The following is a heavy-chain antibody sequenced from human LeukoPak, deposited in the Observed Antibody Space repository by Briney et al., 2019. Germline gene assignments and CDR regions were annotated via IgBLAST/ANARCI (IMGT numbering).Heavy chain of an antibody. CDR2: IYHSGST. CDR1: GYSISSGYY. Sequence: SETLSLTCTVSGYSISSGYYWGWIRQPPGKGLEWIGSIYHSGSTYYNPSLKSRVTISVDTSKNQFSLKLSSVTAADTAVYYCARGPKTNYGFWSGREYYYYYYMDVWGKGTTVTVSS. CDR3: ARGPKTNYGFWSGREYYYYYYMDV. J-gene: IGHJ6*03. V-gene: IGHV4-38-2*02. D-gene: IGHD3-3*01.